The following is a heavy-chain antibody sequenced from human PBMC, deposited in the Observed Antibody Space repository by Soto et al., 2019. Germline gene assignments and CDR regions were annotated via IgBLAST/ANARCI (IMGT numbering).Heavy chain of an antibody. Sequence: SETLSLTCTLSGGAVRAPDWWNCVRQSPDKGLEWIAEVHISGHSNYNPSLRSRVSVSIDSSKNQFYLNLNSVTAADTAIYYCARVRQGCSANNCYFDPWGQGTQVTVSS. CDR3: ARVRQGCSANNCYFDP. D-gene: IGHD2-21*01. V-gene: IGHV4-4*02. J-gene: IGHJ5*01. CDR2: VHISGHS. CDR1: GGAVRAPDW.